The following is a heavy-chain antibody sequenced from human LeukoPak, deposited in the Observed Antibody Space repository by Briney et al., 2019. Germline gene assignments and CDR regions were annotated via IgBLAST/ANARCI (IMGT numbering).Heavy chain of an antibody. CDR2: ISGSGGRT. Sequence: GGSLRLSCAASGFTFSSNAMSWVRQAPGKGLEWVSAISGSGGRTDYADSVKGRFTLSRDNSKNTLYMQMNSLRAEDTAVYYCARDSSSWSSIDYWGQGTLVTVSS. V-gene: IGHV3-23*01. J-gene: IGHJ4*02. D-gene: IGHD6-13*01. CDR1: GFTFSSNA. CDR3: ARDSSSWSSIDY.